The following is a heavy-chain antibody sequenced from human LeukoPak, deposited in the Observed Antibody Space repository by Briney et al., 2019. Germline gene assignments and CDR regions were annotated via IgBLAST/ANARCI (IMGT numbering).Heavy chain of an antibody. V-gene: IGHV1-69*05. CDR2: IIPIFGTT. D-gene: IGHD3-22*01. Sequence: SVKVSCKASGGTFSSYAISWVRQAPGQGLEWMGRIIPIFGTTNYAQKFQGRVTITTDESTSTAYMELSSLRSEDTAVYYCARAPDSSGYYWSDAFDIWGQGTMVTVSS. J-gene: IGHJ3*02. CDR3: ARAPDSSGYYWSDAFDI. CDR1: GGTFSSYA.